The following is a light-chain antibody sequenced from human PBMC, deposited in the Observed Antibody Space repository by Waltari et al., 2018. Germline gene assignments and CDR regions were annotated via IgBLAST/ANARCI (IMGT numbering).Light chain of an antibody. CDR1: QNIKTF. CDR3: QQRAVWPPN. V-gene: IGKV3-11*01. Sequence: VVLTQSPATLSLSAGEGATLSCRASQNIKTFFAWYQQKPGQAPRLLIYDASNRATGVPVRFSGGGSGTDFTLTISSLEPEDFAVYYCQQRAVWPPNFGGGTKVEIK. CDR2: DAS. J-gene: IGKJ4*01.